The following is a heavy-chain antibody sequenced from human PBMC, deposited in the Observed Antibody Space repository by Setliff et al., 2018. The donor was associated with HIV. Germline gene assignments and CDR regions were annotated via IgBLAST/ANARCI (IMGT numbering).Heavy chain of an antibody. D-gene: IGHD1-26*01. CDR2: IKYSGNT. V-gene: IGHV4-61*08. CDR1: GGSISSDDYY. Sequence: PSETLSLTCTVSGGSISSDDYYWNWIRQPPGKGLEWIGYIKYSGNTNYNPSLGSRVTISVDASKNQFSLKLTSVTAADTAVYYCARVSTMGARLDFDYWGQGTLVTVSS. J-gene: IGHJ4*02. CDR3: ARVSTMGARLDFDY.